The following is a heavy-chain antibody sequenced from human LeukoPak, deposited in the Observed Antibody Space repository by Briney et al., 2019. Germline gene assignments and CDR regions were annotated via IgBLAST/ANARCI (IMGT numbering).Heavy chain of an antibody. D-gene: IGHD6-13*01. J-gene: IGHJ5*02. CDR3: ARSPGAAAGILP. CDR1: GYTFTSYD. CDR2: INPNSGGT. Sequence: ASVKVSCKASGYTFTSYDINWVRQAPGQGLEWMGWINPNSGGTNYAQKFQGRVTMTRDTSISTAYMELSRLRSDDTAVYYCARSPGAAAGILPWGQGTLVTVSS. V-gene: IGHV1-2*02.